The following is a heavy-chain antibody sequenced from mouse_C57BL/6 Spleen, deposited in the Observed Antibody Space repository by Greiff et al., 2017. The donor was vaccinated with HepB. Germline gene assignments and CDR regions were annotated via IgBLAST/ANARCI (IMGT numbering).Heavy chain of an antibody. Sequence: VHLVESGPELVKPGASVKLSCKASGYTFTSYDINWVKQRPGQGLEWIGWIYPRDGSTKYNEKFKGKATLTVDTSSSTAYMELHSLTSEDSAVYFCANGYFDYWGQGTTLTVSS. V-gene: IGHV1-85*01. CDR2: IYPRDGST. J-gene: IGHJ2*01. D-gene: IGHD1-1*02. CDR1: GYTFTSYD. CDR3: ANGYFDY.